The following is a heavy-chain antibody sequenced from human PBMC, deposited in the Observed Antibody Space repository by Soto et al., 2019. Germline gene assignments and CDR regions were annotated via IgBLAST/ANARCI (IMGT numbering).Heavy chain of an antibody. CDR1: GYTFTSYG. CDR3: ARTSLGAVAGTTIDY. J-gene: IGHJ4*02. CDR2: ISAYNGNT. Sequence: GASVKVSCKASGYTFTSYGISWVRQAPGQGLEWMGRISAYNGNTNYAQKLQGRVTMTTDTSTSTAYMELRSLRSDDTAVYYCARTSLGAVAGTTIDYWGQGTLVTVSS. V-gene: IGHV1-18*01. D-gene: IGHD6-19*01.